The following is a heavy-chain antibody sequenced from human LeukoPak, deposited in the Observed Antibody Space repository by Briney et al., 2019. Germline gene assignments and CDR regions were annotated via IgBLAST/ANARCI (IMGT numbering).Heavy chain of an antibody. CDR1: GFTFSRYE. Sequence: GGSLRLSCAASGFTFSRYEMNWVRQAPGKGLEWVSYISGSGTTIYYADSVKGRFTISRDNSKNTLYLQMNSLRAEDTAVYYCARGGSYLSAFDIWGQGTMVTVSS. CDR2: ISGSGTTI. D-gene: IGHD1-26*01. J-gene: IGHJ3*02. CDR3: ARGGSYLSAFDI. V-gene: IGHV3-48*03.